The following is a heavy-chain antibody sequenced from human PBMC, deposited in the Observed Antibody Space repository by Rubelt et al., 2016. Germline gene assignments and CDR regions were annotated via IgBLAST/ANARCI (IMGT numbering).Heavy chain of an antibody. V-gene: IGHV5-10-1*01. CDR3: GRGNSWYPL. D-gene: IGHD6-13*01. Sequence: EVQLVQSGAEVKKPGESLKISCKGSGYSFTSYRIGWVRQMPGKGLEWMGRIDPSDSYINYSPAFQGHVTISADKSISTAYLQWSSLKASDTAMYYCGRGNSWYPLWGQGTLVTVSS. CDR2: IDPSDSYI. CDR1: GYSFTSYR. J-gene: IGHJ4*02.